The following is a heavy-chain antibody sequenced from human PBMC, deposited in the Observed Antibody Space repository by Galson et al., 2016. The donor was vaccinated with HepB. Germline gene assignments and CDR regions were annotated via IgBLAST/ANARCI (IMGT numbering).Heavy chain of an antibody. D-gene: IGHD1-26*01. CDR2: ISGGGETT. Sequence: SLRLSCAASGFSFSNYEMNWVRQAPGKGLEWVAYISGGGETTYYADSVRGRFTISRDNARDPVFLQMTSLRVEDTARYYCARDALGTWDLTAWGQGTLVPVSS. V-gene: IGHV3-48*03. CDR3: ARDALGTWDLTA. J-gene: IGHJ1*01. CDR1: GFSFSNYE.